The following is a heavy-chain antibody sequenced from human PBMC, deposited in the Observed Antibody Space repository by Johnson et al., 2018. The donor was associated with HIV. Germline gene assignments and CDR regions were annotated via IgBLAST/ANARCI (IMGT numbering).Heavy chain of an antibody. J-gene: IGHJ3*02. V-gene: IGHV3-53*01. CDR3: ARGKSSNYEAFDI. D-gene: IGHD4-11*01. CDR2: IYSGGST. CDR1: GFTVSSNY. Sequence: VQLVESGGGLIQPGGSLRLSCAASGFTVSSNYMSWVRQAPGKGLEWVSVIYSGGSTYYADSVKGRFTISRDNSKNKLYLQMNSLRAEDTAGYYCARGKSSNYEAFDIWGQGTMVTFSS.